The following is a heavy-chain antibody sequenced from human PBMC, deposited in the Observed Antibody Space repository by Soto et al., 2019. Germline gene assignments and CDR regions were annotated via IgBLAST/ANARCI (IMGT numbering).Heavy chain of an antibody. Sequence: GGSLRLSCAASGFTFSSYGMHWVRQAPGKGLEWVAVISYDGSNKYYADSVKGRFTISRDNSKNTLYLQMNNLRAEGTAVYYCARGGDPDYWGQGTLVTVSS. J-gene: IGHJ4*02. CDR1: GFTFSSYG. CDR2: ISYDGSNK. CDR3: ARGGDPDY. D-gene: IGHD2-21*02. V-gene: IGHV3-30*03.